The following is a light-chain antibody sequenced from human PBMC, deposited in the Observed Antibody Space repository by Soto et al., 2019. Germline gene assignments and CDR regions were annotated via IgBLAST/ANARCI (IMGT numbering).Light chain of an antibody. CDR3: QQYNNGPYT. CDR2: GAS. Sequence: EIVMTQSPATLSVSPGERATLSCRASQSVSSSLAWYQQKPGQAPRLLIYGASTRATGIPARFSGSGSGTEFTLTISSLQSEDFAAYYCQQYNNGPYTFGQGTKLEIK. V-gene: IGKV3-15*01. CDR1: QSVSSS. J-gene: IGKJ2*01.